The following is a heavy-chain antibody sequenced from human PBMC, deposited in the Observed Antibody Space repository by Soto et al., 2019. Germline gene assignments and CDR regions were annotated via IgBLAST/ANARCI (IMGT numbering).Heavy chain of an antibody. CDR1: GFTFSSYS. CDR2: ISSSSSYI. D-gene: IGHD2-2*01. Sequence: GGSLRLSCAASGFTFSSYSMNWVRQAPGKGLEWVSSISSSSSYIYYADSVKGRFTISRDNAKNSLYLQMNSLRAEDTGVYYCARTGRVHCSSTSCYVDYWGQGTLVTVSS. V-gene: IGHV3-21*01. CDR3: ARTGRVHCSSTSCYVDY. J-gene: IGHJ4*02.